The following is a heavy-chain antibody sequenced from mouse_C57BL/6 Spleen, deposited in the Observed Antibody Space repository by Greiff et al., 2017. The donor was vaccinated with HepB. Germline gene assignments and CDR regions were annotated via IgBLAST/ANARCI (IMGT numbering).Heavy chain of an antibody. CDR2: INPSSGYT. J-gene: IGHJ2*01. CDR1: GYTFTSYW. D-gene: IGHD2-3*01. V-gene: IGHV1-7*01. CDR3: ATCDGYD. Sequence: VQLQQSGAELAKPGASVKLSCKASGYTFTSYWMHWVKQRPGQGLEWIGYINPSSGYTKYNQKFKDKATLTEDKSSSTAYMQLSSLTYEDSADYCCATCDGYDWGTGTTLTVSS.